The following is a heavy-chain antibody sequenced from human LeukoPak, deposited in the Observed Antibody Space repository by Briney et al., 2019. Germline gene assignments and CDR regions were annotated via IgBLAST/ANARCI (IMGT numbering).Heavy chain of an antibody. Sequence: GGSLRLSCAASGFTFSSYAMSWVRQAPGKGLEWVSAISGSGGSTYYADSVKGRFTISRDNSKNTLYLQMNSLRAEDTAVYYCALSHYYYYYYMDVWGKGTTVTVSS. CDR1: GFTFSSYA. J-gene: IGHJ6*03. V-gene: IGHV3-23*01. CDR2: ISGSGGST. CDR3: ALSHYYYYYYMDV.